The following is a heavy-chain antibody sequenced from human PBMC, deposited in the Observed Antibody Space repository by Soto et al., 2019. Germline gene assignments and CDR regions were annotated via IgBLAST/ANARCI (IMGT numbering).Heavy chain of an antibody. J-gene: IGHJ4*02. Sequence: QVQLVESGGGVVQPGRSLRLSCAASGFTFSSYAMHWVRQAPGKGLEWVAVISYDGSNKYYADSVKGRFTISRDNSKNTLYLEMNSLRAEDTAVYYWARDGEGGGYYFDYWGQGTLVTVSS. CDR2: ISYDGSNK. V-gene: IGHV3-30-3*01. CDR3: ARDGEGGGYYFDY. D-gene: IGHD3-10*01. CDR1: GFTFSSYA.